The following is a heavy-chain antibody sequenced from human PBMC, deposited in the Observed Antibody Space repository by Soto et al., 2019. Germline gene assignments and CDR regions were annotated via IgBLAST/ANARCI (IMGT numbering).Heavy chain of an antibody. Sequence: EVQLVESGGGLVQPGGSLKLSCAASGFTFSTHSMNWVRQAPGRGLEWVSYIHSSSSWEVYVYSVRGRVTVPRDNAKTSLYPQMSNLMADDTVVYYSVCDFRLVPTVWGKGTKVTVYS. CDR2: IHSSSSWE. V-gene: IGHV3-48*01. CDR3: VCDFRLVPTV. J-gene: IGHJ6*04. D-gene: IGHD6-19*01. CDR1: GFTFSTHS.